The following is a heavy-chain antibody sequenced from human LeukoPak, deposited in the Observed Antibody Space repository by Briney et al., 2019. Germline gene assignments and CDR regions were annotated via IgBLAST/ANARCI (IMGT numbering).Heavy chain of an antibody. CDR3: ARQGGGFWYFDL. D-gene: IGHD6-25*01. CDR2: IYYSGST. J-gene: IGHJ2*01. V-gene: IGHV4-59*08. Sequence: SETLSLTCTVSGGSISSYYWSWIRQPPGKGPEWIGYIYYSGSTNYNPSLKSRVAISVDTSKNQFSLKLSSVTAADTAVYYCARQGGGFWYFDLWGRGTLVTVSS. CDR1: GGSISSYY.